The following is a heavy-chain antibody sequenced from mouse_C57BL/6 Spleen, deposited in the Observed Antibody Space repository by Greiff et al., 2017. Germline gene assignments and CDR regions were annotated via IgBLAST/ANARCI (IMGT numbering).Heavy chain of an antibody. CDR1: GFNIKDYY. D-gene: IGHD2-1*01. V-gene: IGHV14-2*01. Sequence: VQLPQSGAELVKPGASVKLSCTASGFNIKDYYMHWVTQRTEQGLEWIGRIDPEGGETKYAPKFPGKATITADTSSNPAYLQLTRLTSEDTDVNYCAISYYGNYVDYWGQGTTLTVSS. J-gene: IGHJ2*01. CDR3: AISYYGNYVDY. CDR2: IDPEGGET.